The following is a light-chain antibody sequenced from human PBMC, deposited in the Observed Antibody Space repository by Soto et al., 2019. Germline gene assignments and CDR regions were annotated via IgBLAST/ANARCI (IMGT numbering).Light chain of an antibody. V-gene: IGKV3-11*01. Sequence: ILLTQSTATLSLSPGERATLSGRVSQSINYYLAWYQQKPGQAPRLLIYDASNRATGIPARFSGSGSGTDFTLTISGLEPEDFAFYYCQQRNNWPPITFGQGTRLEI. CDR3: QQRNNWPPIT. J-gene: IGKJ5*01. CDR1: QSINYY. CDR2: DAS.